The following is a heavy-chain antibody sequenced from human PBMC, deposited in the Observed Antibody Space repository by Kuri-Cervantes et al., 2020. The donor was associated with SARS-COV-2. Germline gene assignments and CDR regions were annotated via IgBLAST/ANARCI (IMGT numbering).Heavy chain of an antibody. J-gene: IGHJ6*03. V-gene: IGHV1-24*01. CDR1: GYTFTGYY. CDR3: ATGTTVTTGVYYYYYMDV. Sequence: ASVKVSCKASGYTFTGYYMHWVRQAPGKGLEWMGGFDPEDGETIYAQKFQGRVTMTEDTSTDTAYMEPSSLRSEDTAVYYCATGTTVTTGVYYYYYMDVWGKGTTVTVSS. CDR2: FDPEDGET. D-gene: IGHD4-17*01.